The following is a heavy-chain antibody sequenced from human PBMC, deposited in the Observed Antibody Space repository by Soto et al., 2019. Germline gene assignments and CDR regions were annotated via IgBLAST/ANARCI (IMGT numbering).Heavy chain of an antibody. CDR1: GFTFSSYA. Sequence: PGGSLRLSCAASGFTFSSYAMSWVRQAPGKGLEWVSAISGSGGSTYYADSVKGRFTISRDNSKNTLYLQMNSLRAEDTAVYYCAKMGLGVREDYYSYGMDVWGQGTTVTVS. J-gene: IGHJ6*02. CDR2: ISGSGGST. CDR3: AKMGLGVREDYYSYGMDV. D-gene: IGHD3-10*01. V-gene: IGHV3-23*01.